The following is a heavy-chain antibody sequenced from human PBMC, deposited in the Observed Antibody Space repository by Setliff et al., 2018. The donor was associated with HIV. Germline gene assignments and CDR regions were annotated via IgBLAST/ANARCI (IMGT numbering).Heavy chain of an antibody. J-gene: IGHJ6*03. CDR2: INHSGST. D-gene: IGHD3-3*01. CDR1: GGSLSGYH. CDR3: ARARSWSGYYTGDNYYYMDV. V-gene: IGHV4-34*01. Sequence: SETLSLTCAVYGGSLSGYHWSWIRQSPEKGLEWIGEINHSGSTNYNPSRKSRVTMSVDTSKNQFSLKLSSVTAADTAVYYCARARSWSGYYTGDNYYYMDVWGKGTTVTVSS.